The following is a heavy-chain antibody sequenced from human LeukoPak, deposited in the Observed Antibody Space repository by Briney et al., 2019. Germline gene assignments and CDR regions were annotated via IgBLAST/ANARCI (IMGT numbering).Heavy chain of an antibody. CDR2: ISYDGRNT. V-gene: IGHV3-30*03. Sequence: GGSLRLSCAASAFIFKNYAMHWVRQAPGKGLEWVAVISYDGRNTYYEDSAKGRFTISRDSSQKTLYLQMNSLRAEETAVYYCASAQYGSGNYGFWNYWGQGTLVTVSS. CDR1: AFIFKNYA. CDR3: ASAQYGSGNYGFWNY. D-gene: IGHD3-10*01. J-gene: IGHJ4*02.